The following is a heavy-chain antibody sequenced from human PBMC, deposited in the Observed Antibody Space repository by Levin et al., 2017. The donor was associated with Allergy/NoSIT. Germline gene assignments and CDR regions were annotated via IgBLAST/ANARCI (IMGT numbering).Heavy chain of an antibody. D-gene: IGHD3-22*01. CDR3: ARRVSYDSFGLVDY. CDR2: INHSGST. CDR1: GGSFSGYY. J-gene: IGHJ4*02. Sequence: PSETLSLTCAVYGGSFSGYYWSWIRQPPGKGLEWIGEINHSGSTNYNPSLKSRVTISVDTSKNQFSLKLSSVTAADTAVYYYARRVSYDSFGLVDYWGQGTLVTVSS. V-gene: IGHV4-34*01.